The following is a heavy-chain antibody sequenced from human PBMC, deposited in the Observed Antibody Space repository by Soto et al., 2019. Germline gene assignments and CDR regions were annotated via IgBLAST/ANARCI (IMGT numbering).Heavy chain of an antibody. CDR1: GFTFSSYA. CDR3: ARASITDYFDY. CDR2: ISYDGSNK. J-gene: IGHJ4*02. Sequence: GGSLRLSCAASGFTFSSYAMHWVRQAPGKGLEWVAVISYDGSNKYYADSVKGRFTISRDNSKNTLYLQMNSLRAEDTAVYYCARASITDYFDYWGQGTLVTVSS. D-gene: IGHD3-10*01. V-gene: IGHV3-30-3*01.